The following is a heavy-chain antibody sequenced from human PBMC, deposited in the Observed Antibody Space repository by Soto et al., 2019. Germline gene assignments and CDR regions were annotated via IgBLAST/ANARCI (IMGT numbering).Heavy chain of an antibody. D-gene: IGHD3-10*01. CDR1: GFTFSDYY. J-gene: IGHJ6*02. CDR3: ARDVMVRGVNNQAYYYYYGMDV. CDR2: ISSSGSTI. V-gene: IGHV3-11*01. Sequence: QVQLVESGGGLVKPGGSLRLSCAASGFTFSDYYMSWIRQAPGKGLEWVSYISSSGSTIYYADSVKGRFTISRDNAKNSLYLQMNSLRAEDTAVYYCARDVMVRGVNNQAYYYYYGMDVWGQGTTVTVSS.